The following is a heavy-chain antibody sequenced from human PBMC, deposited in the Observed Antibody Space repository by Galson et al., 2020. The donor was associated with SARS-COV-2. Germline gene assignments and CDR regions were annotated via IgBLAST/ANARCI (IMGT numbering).Heavy chain of an antibody. CDR2: VYYTGTS. D-gene: IGHD2-15*01. CDR1: GWSFRSYY. Sequence: SETLSLTCTVSGWSFRSYYWSWIRQPPGKGLEWIGYVYYTGTSAFSPSLKSRVTMSVDTSKNQFSLNLNSVTAADTAVYYCASWYCSRSTCYHMDVWGKGNTVTVSS. V-gene: IGHV4-59*01. J-gene: IGHJ6*03. CDR3: ASWYCSRSTCYHMDV.